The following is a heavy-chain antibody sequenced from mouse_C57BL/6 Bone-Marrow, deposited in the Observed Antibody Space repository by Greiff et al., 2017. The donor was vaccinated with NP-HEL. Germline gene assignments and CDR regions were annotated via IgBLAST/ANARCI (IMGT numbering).Heavy chain of an antibody. CDR2: ISNLAYSI. J-gene: IGHJ4*01. D-gene: IGHD2-1*01. Sequence: EVHLVESGGGLVQPGGSLKLSCAASGFTFSDYGMAWVRQAPRKGPEWVAFISNLAYSIYYADTVTGRFTISRENAKNTLYLEMSSLRSEDTAMYYCARLAYCNYPYAMDYWGQGTSVTVSS. CDR1: GFTFSDYG. V-gene: IGHV5-15*01. CDR3: ARLAYCNYPYAMDY.